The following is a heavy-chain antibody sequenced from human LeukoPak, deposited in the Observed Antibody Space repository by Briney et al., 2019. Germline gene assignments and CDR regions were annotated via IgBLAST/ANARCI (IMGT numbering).Heavy chain of an antibody. CDR3: ARDRRHYYDSSGYYSDAFDI. CDR1: GFIFSNYA. D-gene: IGHD3-22*01. CDR2: IYSAGST. J-gene: IGHJ3*02. Sequence: PGGSLRLSCAASGFIFSNYAMSWVRQAPGKGLEWVSVIYSAGSTYYADSVKGRFTISRDNSKNTLYLQMNSLGAEDTAVYYCARDRRHYYDSSGYYSDAFDIWGQGTMVTVSS. V-gene: IGHV3-53*01.